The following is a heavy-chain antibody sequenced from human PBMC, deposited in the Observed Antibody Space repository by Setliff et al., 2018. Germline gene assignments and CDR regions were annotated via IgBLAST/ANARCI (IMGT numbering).Heavy chain of an antibody. CDR2: FYDSRGDT. CDR1: GFAFSTYA. J-gene: IGHJ4*02. CDR3: ARCSSWHGHYPHFNY. D-gene: IGHD6-13*01. Sequence: LRLSCAASGFAFSTYAVSWVRQAPGKGLEWVSIFYDSRGDTYYADSVKGRFTVSKDNSKNTMYLQMNSLRDEDTAIYYCARCSSWHGHYPHFNYWGQGTLVTVSS. V-gene: IGHV3-23*03.